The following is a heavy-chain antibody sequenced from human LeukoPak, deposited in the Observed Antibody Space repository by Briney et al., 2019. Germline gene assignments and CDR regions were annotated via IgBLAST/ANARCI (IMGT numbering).Heavy chain of an antibody. CDR2: IYYSGST. CDR3: ARHVQRLGYMDV. J-gene: IGHJ6*03. Sequence: KASQTLSLTCTVSGGSISSSSYYWGWIRQPPGKGLEWIGSIYYSGSTYYNPSLKSRVTISVDTSKNQFSLKLSSVTAADTAVYYCARHVQRLGYMDVWGKGTTVTVSS. V-gene: IGHV4-39*01. D-gene: IGHD3-9*01. CDR1: GGSISSSSYY.